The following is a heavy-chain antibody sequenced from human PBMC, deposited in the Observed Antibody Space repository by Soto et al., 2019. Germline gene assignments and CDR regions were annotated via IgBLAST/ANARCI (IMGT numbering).Heavy chain of an antibody. CDR1: GFSFDEYA. CDR3: AMGFCSSTRCLTYSYMDV. CDR2: ISWNSGTM. D-gene: IGHD2-2*01. V-gene: IGHV3-9*01. J-gene: IGHJ6*03. Sequence: EVQLVESGGGLVQPGRSLRLSCAASGFSFDEYAMHWVRQAPGKGLEWVSGISWNSGTMGYGDSVKGRFTISRDNAKNSVYLQMNSLRAEDTALYYCAMGFCSSTRCLTYSYMDVWGTGTTVTVSS.